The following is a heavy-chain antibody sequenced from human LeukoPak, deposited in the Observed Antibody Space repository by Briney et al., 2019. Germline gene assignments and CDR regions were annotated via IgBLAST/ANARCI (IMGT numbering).Heavy chain of an antibody. V-gene: IGHV3-21*01. CDR3: ARIYLKMASAS. Sequence: GGSLRLSCAASEFSFSTYTMNWVRQAPGKGLEWVSSISSTGAYIFYGESMKGRFTISRDNSKNSVSLQMNSLRAEDTAVYYCARIYLKMASASWGQGTLVTVSS. CDR2: ISSTGAYI. CDR1: EFSFSTYT. J-gene: IGHJ5*02. D-gene: IGHD2-8*01.